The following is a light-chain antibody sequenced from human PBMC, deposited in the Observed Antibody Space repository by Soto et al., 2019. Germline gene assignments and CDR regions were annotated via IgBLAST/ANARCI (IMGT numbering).Light chain of an antibody. CDR3: QSYDSSLIARYV. CDR2: GNS. CDR1: SSNIGAGYD. J-gene: IGLJ1*01. V-gene: IGLV1-40*01. Sequence: QSVLTQPPSVSGAPGQGVTISCTGSSSNIGAGYDVHWYQQLPGTAPKLLIYGNSNRPTGVPDRFSGSKSGTSASLAITGLQAEDEADYYCQSYDSSLIARYVFGTGTKVTVL.